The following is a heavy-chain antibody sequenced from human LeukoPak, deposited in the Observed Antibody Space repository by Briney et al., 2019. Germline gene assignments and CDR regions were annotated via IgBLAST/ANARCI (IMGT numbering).Heavy chain of an antibody. D-gene: IGHD2-15*01. V-gene: IGHV1-69*06. CDR1: GGTFSSYA. CDR3: AREAVVAATPYYFDY. Sequence: SAVQVSCKASGGTFSSYAISWVRQAPGQELEWMGGIIPIFGTANYAQKFQGRVTITADKSTSTAYMELSSLRSEDTAVHYCAREAVVAATPYYFDYWGQGTLVTVSS. J-gene: IGHJ4*02. CDR2: IIPIFGTA.